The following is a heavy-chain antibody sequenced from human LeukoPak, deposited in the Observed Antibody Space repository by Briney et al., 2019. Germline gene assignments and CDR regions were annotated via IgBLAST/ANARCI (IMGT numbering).Heavy chain of an antibody. D-gene: IGHD3-22*01. CDR3: ASLKTYDSSAFYYSTWSFFDY. Sequence: SDTLSLPGIVSGGSICNSSYFKGWIRQPPGKGLEWIGSIYYRGTTYYNPSLKSRVTISVDMSKNQFSLKLSSVTAADPAVYYCASLKTYDSSAFYYSTWSFFDYLGQG. V-gene: IGHV4-39*01. CDR2: IYYRGTT. J-gene: IGHJ4*02. CDR1: GGSICNSSYF.